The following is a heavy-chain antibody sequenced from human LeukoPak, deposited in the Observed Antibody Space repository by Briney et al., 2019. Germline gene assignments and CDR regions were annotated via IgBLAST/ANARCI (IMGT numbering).Heavy chain of an antibody. J-gene: IGHJ6*02. CDR3: GNDVGIFGVVSSCGMDV. Sequence: GGSLRLSCAASGFTFDDYAMHWVPQAPGKGVEGFSDISWNSGITAYADPVKGRFTIARDNAEDSLYVQMNSLRAEDTALYYCGNDVGIFGVVSSCGMDVWGQGTTVTVSS. V-gene: IGHV3-9*01. D-gene: IGHD3-3*01. CDR1: GFTFDDYA. CDR2: ISWNSGIT.